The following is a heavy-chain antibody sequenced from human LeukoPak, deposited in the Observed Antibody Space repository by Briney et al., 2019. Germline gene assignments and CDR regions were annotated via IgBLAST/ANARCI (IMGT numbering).Heavy chain of an antibody. Sequence: PGGSLRLSCAASGLTFSSYDMHWVRQATGKGLEWVSAIGTAGDTYYPGSVKGRFTISRENAKNSLYLQMNSLRAGDTAVYYCARGRYCSSTSCYDHGMDVWGQGTTVTVSS. CDR2: IGTAGDT. D-gene: IGHD2-2*01. CDR1: GLTFSSYD. CDR3: ARGRYCSSTSCYDHGMDV. J-gene: IGHJ6*02. V-gene: IGHV3-13*01.